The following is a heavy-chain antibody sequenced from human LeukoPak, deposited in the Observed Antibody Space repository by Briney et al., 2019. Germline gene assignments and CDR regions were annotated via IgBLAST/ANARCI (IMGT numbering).Heavy chain of an antibody. CDR1: GGSISSSSYY. CDR3: ARDLATVTDEAGY. V-gene: IGHV4-39*07. Sequence: SETLSLTCTVSGGSISSSSYYWGWIRQPPGKGLEWIGSIYYSGSTYYNPSLKSRVTISVDTSKNQFSLKLSSVTAADTAVYYCARDLATVTDEAGYWGQGTLVTVSS. J-gene: IGHJ4*02. D-gene: IGHD4-17*01. CDR2: IYYSGST.